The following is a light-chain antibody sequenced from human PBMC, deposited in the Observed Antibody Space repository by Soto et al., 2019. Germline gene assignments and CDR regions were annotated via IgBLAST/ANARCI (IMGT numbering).Light chain of an antibody. Sequence: QSVLTQPASVSGSPGQSITISCTGSSSDIGSYDYVSWYQQHPGKAPKLLIYGVTNRPSGVSNRISGSKSGSTASLTISGLQADDEAVYYCSSYTISTAYLFGTGTKGTVL. CDR1: SSDIGSYDY. CDR3: SSYTISTAYL. J-gene: IGLJ1*01. V-gene: IGLV2-14*03. CDR2: GVT.